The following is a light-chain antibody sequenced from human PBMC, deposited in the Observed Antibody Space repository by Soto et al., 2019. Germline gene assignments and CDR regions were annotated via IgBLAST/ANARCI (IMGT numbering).Light chain of an antibody. CDR3: QQYDSYAPRT. J-gene: IGKJ4*01. V-gene: IGKV1-5*01. Sequence: DIQLTQSPSTLSASVGARITITCRASQSIGTWLAWYQHRPGEVPKLLIHDASSLESGVPSRFSGSGSATEFSLTISSLESGDSGTYHCQQYDSYAPRTFGRGTKVEIK. CDR2: DAS. CDR1: QSIGTW.